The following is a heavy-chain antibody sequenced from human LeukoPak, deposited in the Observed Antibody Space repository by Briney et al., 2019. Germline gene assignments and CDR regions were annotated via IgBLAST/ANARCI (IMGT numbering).Heavy chain of an antibody. J-gene: IGHJ4*02. CDR2: ISYDGSNK. V-gene: IGHV3-30*04. CDR3: AKDYDYYGSGSLDY. CDR1: GFTFSGSA. Sequence: GGSLRLSCAASGFTFSGSAMHWVRQAPGKGLEWVAVISYDGSNKYYADSVKGRFTISRDNSKNTLYLQMNSLRAEDTAVYYCAKDYDYYGSGSLDYWGQGTLVTVSS. D-gene: IGHD3-10*01.